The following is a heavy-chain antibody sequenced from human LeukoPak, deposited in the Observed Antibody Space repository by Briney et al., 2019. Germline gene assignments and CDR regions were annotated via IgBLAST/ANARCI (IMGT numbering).Heavy chain of an antibody. V-gene: IGHV4-59*08. CDR2: IYGIENT. J-gene: IGHJ1*01. Sequence: ASETLSLTCSISADSITSGYWSWIRQPPGKGLEWIGYIYGIENTDYNPPLKSRVTISLDTSKNQLSLNLTPVTAADTAVYYCAGRGQRYFRDWGQGTLVTVSS. CDR1: ADSITSGY. CDR3: AGRGQRYFRD.